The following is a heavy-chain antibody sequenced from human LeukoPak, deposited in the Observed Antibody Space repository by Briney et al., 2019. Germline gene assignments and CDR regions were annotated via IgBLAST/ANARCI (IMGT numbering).Heavy chain of an antibody. CDR3: ARSASARKWLRLRYVDY. CDR1: GYTFTSYD. Sequence: ASVKVSCKASGYTFTSYDINWVRQATGQGLEWMGWMNPNSGNTGYAQKFQGRVTMTRNTSISTAYMELSSLRSEDTAVYYCARSASARKWLRLRYVDYWGQGTLVTVSS. V-gene: IGHV1-8*01. J-gene: IGHJ4*02. D-gene: IGHD5-12*01. CDR2: MNPNSGNT.